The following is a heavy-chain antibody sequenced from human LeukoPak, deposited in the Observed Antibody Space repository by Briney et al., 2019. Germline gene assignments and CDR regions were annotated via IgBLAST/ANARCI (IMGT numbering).Heavy chain of an antibody. CDR3: ARDVIGSGSLRFDP. CDR2: ISAYNGNT. J-gene: IGHJ5*02. D-gene: IGHD3-10*01. V-gene: IGHV1-18*01. Sequence: ASVKVSCXASGYTFTSYGISWVRQAPGQGLEWMGWISAYNGNTNCAQKLQGRVTMTTDTSTTTAYMELRSLRSDDTAVYYCARDVIGSGSLRFDPWGQGTLVTVSS. CDR1: GYTFTSYG.